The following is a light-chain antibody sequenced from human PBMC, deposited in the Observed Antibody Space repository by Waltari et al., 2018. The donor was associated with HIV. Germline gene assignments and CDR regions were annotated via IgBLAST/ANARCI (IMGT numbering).Light chain of an antibody. CDR1: HSISAT. Sequence: EIVMTQSPPTLSVSPGQSVTLSCRATHSISATVAWYQQRPGQAPRLLIYEAATRPTGIPARFSGSGSGTEFTLTISSLQSEDFATYFCQQYDSGPRGITFGQGTMLEIK. V-gene: IGKV3-15*01. CDR3: QQYDSGPRGIT. J-gene: IGKJ2*01. CDR2: EAA.